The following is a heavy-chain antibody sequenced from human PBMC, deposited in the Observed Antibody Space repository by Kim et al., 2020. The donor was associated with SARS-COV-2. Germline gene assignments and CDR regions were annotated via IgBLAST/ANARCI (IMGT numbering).Heavy chain of an antibody. Sequence: ASVKVSCKVSGYTLTELSMHWVRQAPGKGLEWMGGFDPEDGETIYAQKFQGRVTMTEDTSTDTAYMELSSLRSEDTAVYYCATSRSSGYYREYYFDYWGQGTLVTVSS. CDR1: GYTLTELS. V-gene: IGHV1-24*01. CDR3: ATSRSSGYYREYYFDY. D-gene: IGHD3-3*01. CDR2: FDPEDGET. J-gene: IGHJ4*02.